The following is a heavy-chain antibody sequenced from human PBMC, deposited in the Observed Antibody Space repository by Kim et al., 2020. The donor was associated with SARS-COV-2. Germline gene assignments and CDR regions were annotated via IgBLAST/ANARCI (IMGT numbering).Heavy chain of an antibody. V-gene: IGHV4-34*01. D-gene: IGHD3-10*01. Sequence: SETLSLTCAVYGGSFSGYYWSWIRQPPGKGLEWIGEINHSGSTNYNPSLKSRVTISVDTSKNQFSLKLSSVTAADTAVYYCARGRPPMVRGYYYYGMDVWGQGTTVTVSS. CDR3: ARGRPPMVRGYYYYGMDV. J-gene: IGHJ6*02. CDR1: GGSFSGYY. CDR2: INHSGST.